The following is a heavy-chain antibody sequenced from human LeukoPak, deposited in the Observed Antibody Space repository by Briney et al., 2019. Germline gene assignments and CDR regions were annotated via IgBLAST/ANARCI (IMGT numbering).Heavy chain of an antibody. CDR2: IYPGESDT. V-gene: IGHV5-51*03. D-gene: IGHD1-1*01. J-gene: IGHJ4*02. Sequence: KPGESLKISCKGSGYSFTRYWIGWVRQMPGKGLEWMGIIYPGESDTRYSPSFQGQVTISADKSISTAYLQWSSLKASDTAMNYCARRVGRTGTTDFDYWGQGTLVTVSS. CDR1: GYSFTRYW. CDR3: ARRVGRTGTTDFDY.